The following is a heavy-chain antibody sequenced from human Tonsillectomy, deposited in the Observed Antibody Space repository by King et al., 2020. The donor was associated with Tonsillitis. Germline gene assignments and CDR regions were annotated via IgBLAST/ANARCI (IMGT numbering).Heavy chain of an antibody. D-gene: IGHD6-19*01. CDR2: IWHDGSNK. Sequence: VQLVEFGGGVVQLGRSLRLSCAASGFTFSSYGMHWVRQAPGKGLEWVAVIWHDGSNKYYADSVKGRFTISRDSSKNTLYLQMNSLRAEDTAVYYCTRGRLVFPHFDSWGQGTLVTVSS. V-gene: IGHV3-33*08. J-gene: IGHJ4*02. CDR3: TRGRLVFPHFDS. CDR1: GFTFSSYG.